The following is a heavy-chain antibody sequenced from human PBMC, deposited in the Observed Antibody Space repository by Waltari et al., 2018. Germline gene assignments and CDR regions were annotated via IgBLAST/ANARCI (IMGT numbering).Heavy chain of an antibody. Sequence: EVQLVQSGAEVKKPGESLKISCKGSGYSFTSYWIGWVRQMPGKGLEWMGVIYPVDSYNRYSPSLQAQVTISADKSISTADLQWSSLKASDTAMYYCARATIAAVSLGSFDIWGQGTMVTVSS. D-gene: IGHD6-13*01. CDR1: GYSFTSYW. V-gene: IGHV5-51*03. CDR2: IYPVDSYN. CDR3: ARATIAAVSLGSFDI. J-gene: IGHJ3*02.